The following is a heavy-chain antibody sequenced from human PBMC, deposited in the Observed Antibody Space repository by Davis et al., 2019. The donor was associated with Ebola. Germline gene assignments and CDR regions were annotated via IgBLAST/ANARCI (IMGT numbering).Heavy chain of an antibody. J-gene: IGHJ4*02. D-gene: IGHD2-2*01. CDR3: AKDEASGWGLPAYYFDY. Sequence: PGGSLRLSCAASGFTFSNYAMNWVRQAPGKGLEWVSGISGSGGTTYYADSVKGRFTISRDNHKNTVYLQMNSLRAEDTAVYYCAKDEASGWGLPAYYFDYWGQGTLVTVSS. V-gene: IGHV3-23*01. CDR2: ISGSGGTT. CDR1: GFTFSNYA.